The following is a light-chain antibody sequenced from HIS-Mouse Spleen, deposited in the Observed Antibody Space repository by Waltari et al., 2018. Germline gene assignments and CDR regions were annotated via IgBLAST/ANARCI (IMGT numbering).Light chain of an antibody. J-gene: IGLJ1*01. CDR3: CSYAGSYTYV. CDR1: SSDVGGYNY. V-gene: IGLV2-11*01. Sequence: QSALTQPRSVSGSPGQSVPISCTGTSSDVGGYNYVSWYQQHPGKAPKLMIDDVSKRPSGVPDRFSGSKSGNTASLTISGLQAEDEADYYCCSYAGSYTYVFGTGTKVTVL. CDR2: DVS.